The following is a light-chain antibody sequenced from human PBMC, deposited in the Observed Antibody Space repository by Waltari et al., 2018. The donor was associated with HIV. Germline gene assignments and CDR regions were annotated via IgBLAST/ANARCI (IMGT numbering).Light chain of an antibody. Sequence: DIQMTQSTSTLSASVGDSVPISCRASQSISSRLAWYQMKPGKAPELLIYKAPRLESGISSRISGSGCGTECTLTISGLQPDDFATYYCQYYNTYSRTFGQGTKG. CDR2: KAP. CDR1: QSISSR. CDR3: QYYNTYSRT. V-gene: IGKV1-5*03. J-gene: IGKJ1*01.